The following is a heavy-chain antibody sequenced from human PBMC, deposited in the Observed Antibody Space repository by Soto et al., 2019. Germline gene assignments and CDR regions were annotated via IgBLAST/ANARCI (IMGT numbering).Heavy chain of an antibody. V-gene: IGHV1-69*02. J-gene: IGHJ5*02. CDR3: AGGVAGPINWFDP. D-gene: IGHD6-19*01. CDR1: GGTFSSYT. Sequence: ASVKVSCKASGGTFSSYTISWVRQAPGQGLEWMGRIIPILGIAYYAQKFQGRVTITADKSTSTAYMELSSLRSEDTAVYYCAGGVAGPINWFDPWGQGTLVTVSS. CDR2: IIPILGIA.